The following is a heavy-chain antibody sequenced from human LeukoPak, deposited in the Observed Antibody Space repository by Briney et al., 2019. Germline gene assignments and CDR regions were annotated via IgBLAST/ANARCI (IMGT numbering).Heavy chain of an antibody. J-gene: IGHJ4*02. CDR1: GYTFTSYG. D-gene: IGHD5-12*01. CDR2: ISAYNGNT. V-gene: IGHV1-18*01. CDR3: AISSGYSGYDWATAFDY. Sequence: ASVKVSCKASGYTFTSYGISWVRQAPGQGLEWTGWISAYNGNTNYAQKLQGRVTMTTDTSTSTAYMELRSLRSDDTAVYYCAISSGYSGYDWATAFDYWGQGTLVTVSS.